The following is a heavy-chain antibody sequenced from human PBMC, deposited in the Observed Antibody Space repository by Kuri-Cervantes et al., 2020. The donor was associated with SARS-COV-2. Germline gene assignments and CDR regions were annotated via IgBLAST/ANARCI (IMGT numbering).Heavy chain of an antibody. Sequence: LSLTCAASGFTFSSYSMNWVRQAPGKGLEWVSSISSSSSSYIYYADSVKGRFTISRDNAKNSLYLQMNSLRAEDTAVYYCARGETGLGNDYWGQGTLVTVSS. J-gene: IGHJ4*02. V-gene: IGHV3-21*01. CDR1: GFTFSSYS. D-gene: IGHD1-1*01. CDR3: ARGETGLGNDY. CDR2: ISSSSSSYI.